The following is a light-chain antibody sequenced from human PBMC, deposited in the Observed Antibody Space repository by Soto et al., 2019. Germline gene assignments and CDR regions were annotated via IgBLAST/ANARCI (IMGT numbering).Light chain of an antibody. CDR1: PSVDSN. CDR2: GAS. Sequence: EIVMTQSPATLSVSPGEGATLSCRTSPSVDSNLAWYQQKPGQAPRLLIFGASTRATGIPARFSGSGSGTDFTLTISSLQSEDFAVYYCQQRSNWPPLFGGGTKVDIK. J-gene: IGKJ4*01. CDR3: QQRSNWPPL. V-gene: IGKV3D-15*01.